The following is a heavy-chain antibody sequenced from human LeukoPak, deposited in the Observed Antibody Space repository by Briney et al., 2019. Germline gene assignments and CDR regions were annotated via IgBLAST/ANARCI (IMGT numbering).Heavy chain of an antibody. V-gene: IGHV3-23*01. CDR2: ISGSAGDT. D-gene: IGHD1-7*01. CDR1: GFSFSSYA. CDR3: AKGNHYNWNYGFDY. J-gene: IGHJ4*02. Sequence: GGSLRLSCAASGFSFSSYAMSWVRQAPGKGLEWVSGISGSAGDTFYADSVKGRFTISRDNSKSTVYLQMNSLRAEDTAVYYCAKGNHYNWNYGFDYWGQGTLVTVSS.